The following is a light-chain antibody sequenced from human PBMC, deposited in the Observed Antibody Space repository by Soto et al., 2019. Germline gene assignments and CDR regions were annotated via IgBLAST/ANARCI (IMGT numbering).Light chain of an antibody. V-gene: IGKV3-20*01. Sequence: EIVLTQSPGTLSLSPGERATLSCRASQSVSSSYLAWYQQKPGQDHRLLIYGASSRATGIPDRFSCIGSGTDFTLTISRLEPEDFAVYYCQQYGSSPCTFSQGTKLEIK. CDR1: QSVSSSY. CDR3: QQYGSSPCT. J-gene: IGKJ2*02. CDR2: GAS.